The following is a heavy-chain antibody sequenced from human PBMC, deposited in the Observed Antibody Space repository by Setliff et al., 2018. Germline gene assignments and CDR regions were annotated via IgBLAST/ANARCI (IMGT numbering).Heavy chain of an antibody. Sequence: ASVKVSCKASGYSFSNYGITWVRQVPGQGLEWMGWISSYNGNTDYAQNFQGRVTLTTDTSTSTAYMELRSLRSDDTAVYYCAREGSSLLDYWGQGTLVTVSS. J-gene: IGHJ4*02. CDR1: GYSFSNYG. CDR2: ISSYNGNT. V-gene: IGHV1-18*01. CDR3: AREGSSLLDY. D-gene: IGHD3-10*01.